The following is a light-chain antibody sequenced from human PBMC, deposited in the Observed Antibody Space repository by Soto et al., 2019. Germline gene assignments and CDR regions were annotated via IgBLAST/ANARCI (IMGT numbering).Light chain of an antibody. Sequence: DIVMTQSPDSLAVSLGERATINCKSSQSVLYSSNHQNYLVWYQQKPGQPPQLLIYWASTRESGVPDRFSGSGSGTDFTLTISSLQAGDVAVYYCQQYYTTPLTFGGGTKVESK. V-gene: IGKV4-1*01. J-gene: IGKJ4*01. CDR3: QQYYTTPLT. CDR1: QSVLYSSNHQNY. CDR2: WAS.